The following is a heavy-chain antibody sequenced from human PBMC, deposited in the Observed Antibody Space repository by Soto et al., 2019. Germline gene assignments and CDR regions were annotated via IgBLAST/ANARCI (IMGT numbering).Heavy chain of an antibody. D-gene: IGHD5-12*01. J-gene: IGHJ4*02. CDR1: GGSFSGYY. CDR3: ARSRYIVATTDY. V-gene: IGHV4-34*01. CDR2: INHSGST. Sequence: SETLSHTCAVYGGSFSGYYWSWIRQPPGKGLEWIGEINHSGSTNYNPSLKSRVTISVDTSKNQFSLKLSSVTAADTAVYYCARSRYIVATTDYWGQGTLVTVSS.